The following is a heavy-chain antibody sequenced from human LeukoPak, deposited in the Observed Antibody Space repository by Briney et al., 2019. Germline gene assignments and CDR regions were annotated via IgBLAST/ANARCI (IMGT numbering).Heavy chain of an antibody. CDR1: GFTFSTYA. V-gene: IGHV3-23*01. Sequence: PGXXLXLSCAVSGFTFSTYAMGWVRQAPGKGLEWVSDINGSGESTYYADSVKGRFTIYRDNYKNTLSVQMNSLRADDTAVYFCARDPHSTIXRRFDCWGQGTLVTVSS. CDR3: ARDPHSTIXRRFDC. J-gene: IGHJ4*02. D-gene: IGHD6-13*01. CDR2: INGSGEST.